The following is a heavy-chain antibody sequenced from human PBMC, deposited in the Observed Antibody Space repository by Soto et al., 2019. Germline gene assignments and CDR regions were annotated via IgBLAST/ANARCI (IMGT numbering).Heavy chain of an antibody. CDR2: VSAYNGTT. CDR3: ARSPLRYFDWLKGGKAFES. Sequence: ASVKVSCKASGYTFTSYGISWVRQAPGQGLEWMGWVSAYNGTTNYAQKLQGRVTMTTDTSPSTAHMELRSLRSDDTAVYYCARSPLRYFDWLKGGKAFESWG. J-gene: IGHJ3*02. V-gene: IGHV1-18*01. CDR1: GYTFTSYG. D-gene: IGHD3-9*01.